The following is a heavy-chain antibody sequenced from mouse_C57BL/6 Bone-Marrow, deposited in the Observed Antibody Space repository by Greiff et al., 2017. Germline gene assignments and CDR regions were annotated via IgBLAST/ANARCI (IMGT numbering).Heavy chain of an antibody. CDR3: ARRDYEYADDYAMDY. J-gene: IGHJ4*01. V-gene: IGHV5-2*03. D-gene: IGHD2-4*01. CDR1: EYEFPSHD. Sequence: EVKLQESGGGLVQPGESLKLSCESNEYEFPSHDMSWVRKTPEKRLELVAAINSDGGSTYYPDTMERRFIISRDNTKKTLYLQMSSLRSEYTALYYCARRDYEYADDYAMDYWGQGTSVTVSS. CDR2: INSDGGST.